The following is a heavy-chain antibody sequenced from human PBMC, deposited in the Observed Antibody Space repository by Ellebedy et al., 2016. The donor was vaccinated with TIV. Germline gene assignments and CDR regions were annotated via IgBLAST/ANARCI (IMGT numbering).Heavy chain of an antibody. V-gene: IGHV3-33*08. CDR1: GFTFSSYG. CDR2: IWYDGSNK. D-gene: IGHD6-13*01. CDR3: ARDTYSSSWYSYYYYYMDV. J-gene: IGHJ6*03. Sequence: GESLKISXAASGFTFSSYGMHWVRQAPGKGLEWVAVIWYDGSNKYYADSVKGRFTISRDNSKNTLYLQMNSLRAEDTAVYYCARDTYSSSWYSYYYYYMDVWGKGTTVTVSS.